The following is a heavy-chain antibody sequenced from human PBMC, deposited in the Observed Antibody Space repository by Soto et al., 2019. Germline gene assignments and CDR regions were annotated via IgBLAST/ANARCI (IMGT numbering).Heavy chain of an antibody. D-gene: IGHD6-19*01. CDR1: GFTFSSNW. CDR2: INSDGSSA. J-gene: IGHJ4*02. V-gene: IGHV3-74*01. Sequence: EVQLVESGGGLVQPGGSLRLSCAGSGFTFSSNWMHWVRQAPGKGLVWVSRINSDGSSATYADSVMGRFTISRDNAKNTLYVQMNSLRAEDTAVYFCARGPTGWYGFEYWGQGTLVTVSS. CDR3: ARGPTGWYGFEY.